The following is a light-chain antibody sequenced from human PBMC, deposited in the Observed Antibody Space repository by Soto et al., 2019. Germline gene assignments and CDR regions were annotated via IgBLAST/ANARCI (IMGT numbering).Light chain of an antibody. CDR2: AAS. Sequence: DIQMTQWPSSLSASVGDRVTITCRASQSISSYLNWYQQKPGKAPKLLIYAASSLQSGVPSRFSGSGSGTDFTLTISSLQPEDFATYYCQQSYSTPRTFGQGTKVDIK. V-gene: IGKV1-39*01. CDR3: QQSYSTPRT. J-gene: IGKJ1*01. CDR1: QSISSY.